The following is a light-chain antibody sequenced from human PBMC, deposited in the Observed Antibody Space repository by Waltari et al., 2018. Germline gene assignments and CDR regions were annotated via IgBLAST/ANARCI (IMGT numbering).Light chain of an antibody. Sequence: ALPQLDSVPGSPGKSITIPSRGLSRDCGGYEYVSRYQPHPGKAPKVIIYDDDNRPSGVSNRFSGSKAGSAASLTISGLQAEDEADYYCSSFTSSTTGMFGGGTKVTVL. V-gene: IGLV2-14*03. J-gene: IGLJ3*02. CDR3: SSFTSSTTGM. CDR1: SRDCGGYEY. CDR2: DDD.